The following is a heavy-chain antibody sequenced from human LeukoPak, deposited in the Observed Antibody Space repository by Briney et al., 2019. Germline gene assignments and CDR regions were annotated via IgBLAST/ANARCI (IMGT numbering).Heavy chain of an antibody. J-gene: IGHJ4*02. CDR1: GGSFSAYY. CDR2: IDHSGST. CDR3: ASFSGDPLSDS. D-gene: IGHD4-17*01. Sequence: PSETLSLTCAVYGGSFSAYYWNRIRQSPGKGLEWIGEIDHSGSTKYNPSLKSRVTISKDTSKSQFSLRLSSMTAADTAVYFCASFSGDPLSDSWGQGTLVTVSS. V-gene: IGHV4-34*01.